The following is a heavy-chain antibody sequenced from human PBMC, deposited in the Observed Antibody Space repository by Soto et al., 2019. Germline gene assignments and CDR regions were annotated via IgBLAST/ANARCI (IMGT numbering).Heavy chain of an antibody. CDR1: GFTFSSYS. V-gene: IGHV3-21*01. D-gene: IGHD6-19*01. J-gene: IGHJ5*02. CDR3: ARDLSSGWSWDAIDLGWFDP. Sequence: PGGSMRLSCAASGFTFSSYSMNWVRQAPGKGLEWVSSISSSSSYIYYADSVKGRFTISRDNAKNSLYLQMSSLRAEDTAVYYCARDLSSGWSWDAIDLGWFDPWGQGTLVTVSS. CDR2: ISSSSSYI.